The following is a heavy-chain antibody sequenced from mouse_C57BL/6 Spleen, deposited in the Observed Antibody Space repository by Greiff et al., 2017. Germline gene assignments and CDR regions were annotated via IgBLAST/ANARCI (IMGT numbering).Heavy chain of an antibody. CDR2: ISDGGSYT. D-gene: IGHD2-5*01. CDR3: ARKSNSFAY. CDR1: GFTFSSYA. J-gene: IGHJ3*01. Sequence: EVKLMESGGGLVKPGGSLKLSCAASGFTFSSYAMSWVRQTPEKRLEWVATISDGGSYTYYPDNVKGRFTISRDNAKNNLYLQMGHLKSEDTAMYYCARKSNSFAYWGQGTLVTVSA. V-gene: IGHV5-4*03.